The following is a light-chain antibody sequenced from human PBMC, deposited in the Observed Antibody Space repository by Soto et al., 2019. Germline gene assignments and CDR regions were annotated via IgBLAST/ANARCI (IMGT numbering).Light chain of an antibody. V-gene: IGKV3-20*01. CDR3: QQYSSPPRT. Sequence: EIVLTQSPGSLSLSPGGRATLSCRASQSVSSYLAWYQQKPGQAPRLLISGASSRATGFPDRFSGSGSGTDFSLTISRLEPEDSAVYYCQQYSSPPRTFGQGTKVDIK. CDR2: GAS. CDR1: QSVSSY. J-gene: IGKJ1*01.